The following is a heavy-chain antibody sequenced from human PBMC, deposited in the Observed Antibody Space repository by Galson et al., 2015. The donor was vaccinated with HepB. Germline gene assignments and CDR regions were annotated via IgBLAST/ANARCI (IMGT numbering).Heavy chain of an antibody. CDR3: TRPGYGSSWFLDYAHGVDV. Sequence: SLRLSCAASGFTFSGSGIHWVRQAPGKGLEWVGRIRNGANYYATAYAPSVRGRLTVSRDDLKSTAYLQMNSLTPEDTAVYYCTRPGYGSSWFLDYAHGVDVWGQGTTVIVS. CDR2: IRNGANYYAT. V-gene: IGHV3-73*01. CDR1: GFTFSGSG. D-gene: IGHD3/OR15-3a*01. J-gene: IGHJ6*02.